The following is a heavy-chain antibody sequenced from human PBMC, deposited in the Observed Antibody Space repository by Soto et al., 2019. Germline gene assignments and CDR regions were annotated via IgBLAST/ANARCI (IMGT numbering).Heavy chain of an antibody. V-gene: IGHV4-4*02. D-gene: IGHD4-17*01. Sequence: SETLSLTCAVYGVSISSSTWCSWVRQPQGKGLEWIGEIHHSGSTNYNPSLMGRVTVSIDKSKNQFSLKMSSATAADTAVYYCARGNYDNYGHFDYWGQGIPVTVSS. CDR3: ARGNYDNYGHFDY. CDR1: GVSISSSTW. J-gene: IGHJ4*02. CDR2: IHHSGST.